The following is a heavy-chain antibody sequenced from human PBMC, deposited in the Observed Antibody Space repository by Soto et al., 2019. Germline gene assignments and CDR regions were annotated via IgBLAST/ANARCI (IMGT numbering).Heavy chain of an antibody. J-gene: IGHJ5*02. CDR2: LYDTGST. CDR1: GDSVTTKNYY. D-gene: IGHD5-12*01. V-gene: IGHV4-61*03. CDR3: ARVWLRRSDTNGFDP. Sequence: SETLSLTCIVSGDSVTTKNYYWDWIGQPPGRGLEWIGCLYDTGSTNYNPSLRSRVTMSADTSKNHISLRLTSVPADDTAVYYCARVWLRRSDTNGFDPWGQGALVTVSS.